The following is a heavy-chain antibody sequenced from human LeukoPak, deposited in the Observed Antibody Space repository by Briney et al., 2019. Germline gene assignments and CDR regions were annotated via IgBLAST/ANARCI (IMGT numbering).Heavy chain of an antibody. CDR1: GFTFSSYA. Sequence: GGSLRLSCAASGFTFSSYAMSWVRQAPGKGLEWVSAISGSGGSTYYADSVKGRFTISRDNSKNTLYLQMNSLRAEDTAVYYCARVIGYCSGGSCYDYYYYGMDVWGQGTTVTVSS. J-gene: IGHJ6*02. V-gene: IGHV3-23*01. CDR3: ARVIGYCSGGSCYDYYYYGMDV. D-gene: IGHD2-15*01. CDR2: ISGSGGST.